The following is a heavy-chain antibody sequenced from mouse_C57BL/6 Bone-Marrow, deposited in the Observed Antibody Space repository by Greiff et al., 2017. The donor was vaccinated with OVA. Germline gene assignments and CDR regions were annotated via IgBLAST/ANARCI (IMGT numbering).Heavy chain of an antibody. Sequence: VQLKESGGGLVQPKGSLKLSCAASGFSFNTYAMNWVRQAPGKGLEWVARIRSKSNTYATYYADSVKASFTISRDDAESMLFMQMNYLKTEVTAMYDCVIHESRAWFAYWGQGTLVTVSA. J-gene: IGHJ3*01. CDR1: GFSFNTYA. CDR3: VIHESRAWFAY. V-gene: IGHV10-1*01. CDR2: IRSKSNTYAT.